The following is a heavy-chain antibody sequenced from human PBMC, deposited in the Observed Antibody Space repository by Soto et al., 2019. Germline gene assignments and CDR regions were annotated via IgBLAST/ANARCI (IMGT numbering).Heavy chain of an antibody. CDR3: ARAGWSNSWYFDY. J-gene: IGHJ4*02. CDR2: IFYSGIT. V-gene: IGHV4-59*01. Sequence: SETLSLTCTVSDGSISVYYWSWIRHPPGKGLEWIGYIFYSGITNYNPSLKSRVTISVDTSKNQFSLNLSSVTAADTAVYYCARAGWSNSWYFDYWGQGSLVTVSS. CDR1: DGSISVYY. D-gene: IGHD6-13*01.